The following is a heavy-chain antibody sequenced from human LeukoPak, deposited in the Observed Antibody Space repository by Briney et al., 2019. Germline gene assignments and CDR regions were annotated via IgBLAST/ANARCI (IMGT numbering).Heavy chain of an antibody. CDR3: AKQKKLGLGVFGGSNNVFDF. D-gene: IGHD3-16*01. CDR2: IYYSGST. V-gene: IGHV4-59*08. Sequence: SETLSLTCTVSGGSISSYYWSWIRQPPGKGLEWIGYIYYSGSTNYNPSLKSRVTISVDTSKNQFSLKQSSVTAADTAVYYCAKQKKLGLGVFGGSNNVFDFGGKGKMAPV. J-gene: IGHJ3*01. CDR1: GGSISSYY.